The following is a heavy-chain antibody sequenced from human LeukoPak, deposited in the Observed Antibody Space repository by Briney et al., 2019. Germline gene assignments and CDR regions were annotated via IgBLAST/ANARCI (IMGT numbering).Heavy chain of an antibody. CDR1: GFTFSSYG. Sequence: PGGSLRLSCAASGFTFSSYGMHWVRLAQGQGMDHVAASSSNGGSTDYANSAKGRFIISRDNSKNTLYLQMGSLRAEDMAVYYCARISSSYDYDYWGQGTLVTVSS. CDR2: SSSNGGST. CDR3: ARISSSYDYDY. V-gene: IGHV3-64*01. J-gene: IGHJ4*02. D-gene: IGHD6-6*01.